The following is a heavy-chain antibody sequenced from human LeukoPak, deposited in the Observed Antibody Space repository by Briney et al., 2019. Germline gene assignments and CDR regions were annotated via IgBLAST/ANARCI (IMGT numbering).Heavy chain of an antibody. Sequence: PSETLSLTCTVSGGSISSSSYYWGWVRQPRGEGLEWIGCVYYSGSTYYNPSLKSRVTISVDTSKSQFALKLSSVTPEDTAVYYCARDMMSYSSGWCASDYWGQGALVTVSS. V-gene: IGHV4-39*02. J-gene: IGHJ4*02. CDR1: GGSISSSSYY. CDR2: VYYSGST. D-gene: IGHD6-19*01. CDR3: ARDMMSYSSGWCASDY.